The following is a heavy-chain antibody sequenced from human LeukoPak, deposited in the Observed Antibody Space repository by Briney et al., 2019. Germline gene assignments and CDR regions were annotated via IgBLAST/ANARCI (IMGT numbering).Heavy chain of an antibody. V-gene: IGHV4-59*01. Sequence: SETLSLTCTVSGGSISSYYWSWIRQPPGKGLEWIGYIYYSGSTNYNPSLKSRVTISVDTSKNQFSLKVSSVTAADTAVYYCAREVLSRDGYNSWGQGTLVTVSP. CDR1: GGSISSYY. J-gene: IGHJ4*02. CDR3: AREVLSRDGYNS. D-gene: IGHD5-24*01. CDR2: IYYSGST.